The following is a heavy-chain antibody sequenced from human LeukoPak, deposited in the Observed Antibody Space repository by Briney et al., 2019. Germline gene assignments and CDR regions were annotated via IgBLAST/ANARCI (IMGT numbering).Heavy chain of an antibody. J-gene: IGHJ6*03. CDR1: GFTVSSNY. CDR2: IYSGGST. CDR3: ARRYYMDV. V-gene: IGHV3-53*01. Sequence: RGSLRLSCAASGFTVSSNYMSWVRQAPGKGLEWVSVIYSGGSTYYADSVKGRFTISRDNSKNMLYLQMNSLRAEDTAVYYCARRYYMDVWGKGTTVTISS.